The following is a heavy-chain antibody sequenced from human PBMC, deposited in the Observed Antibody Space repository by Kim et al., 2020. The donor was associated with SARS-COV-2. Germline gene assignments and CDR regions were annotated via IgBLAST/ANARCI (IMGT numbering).Heavy chain of an antibody. CDR2: IRSIGFGGTT. Sequence: GGSLRLSCAGSGFTFADYPLSWVRQAPRKGLEWVGFIRSIGFGGTTDFAASVKGRFTISRDDSKSIAYLQMNSLTTEDTGVYFCTRDNSGYDMRGYYHYGMDVWGQGTTVTVSS. D-gene: IGHD5-12*01. J-gene: IGHJ6*02. V-gene: IGHV3-49*04. CDR1: GFTFADYP. CDR3: TRDNSGYDMRGYYHYGMDV.